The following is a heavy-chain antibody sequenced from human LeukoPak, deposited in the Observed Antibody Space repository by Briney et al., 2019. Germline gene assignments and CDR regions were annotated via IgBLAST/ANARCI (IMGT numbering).Heavy chain of an antibody. CDR1: GYTFTNYD. CDR2: MNPNSGNT. Sequence: GASVKVSCKASGYTFTNYDINWVRQATGQGLEWMGWMNPNSGNTGYAQKFQGRVTITRETSINTAYMELSSLTSKDTAVYYCARDLGYCSSTSCPYNWFDPWGQGTLVTVSS. V-gene: IGHV1-8*03. CDR3: ARDLGYCSSTSCPYNWFDP. D-gene: IGHD2-2*01. J-gene: IGHJ5*02.